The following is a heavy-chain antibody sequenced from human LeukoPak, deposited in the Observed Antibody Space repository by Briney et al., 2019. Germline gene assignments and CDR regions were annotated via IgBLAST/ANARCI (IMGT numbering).Heavy chain of an antibody. CDR3: VKRGSSWSFDY. CDR1: GFTFSGYP. D-gene: IGHD6-13*01. V-gene: IGHV3-64D*06. Sequence: GGSLRLSCSASGFTFSGYPMHWVRQAPGKGLQYVSGISSNGGSTYYADSVKARSTISRDNSKNTLFLQMSSLRAEDTAVYYCVKRGSSWSFDYWGQGTLVTVSS. J-gene: IGHJ4*02. CDR2: ISSNGGST.